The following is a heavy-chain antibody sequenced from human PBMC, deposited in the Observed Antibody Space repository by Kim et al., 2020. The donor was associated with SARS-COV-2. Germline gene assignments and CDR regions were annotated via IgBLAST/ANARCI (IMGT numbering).Heavy chain of an antibody. D-gene: IGHD1-7*01. CDR2: YI. Sequence: YIYYADSVKGRFTIARDNAKNSLYLQMNSLRAEDTAVYYCVRDRGNYATGWGQGTMVTVSS. V-gene: IGHV3-21*01. CDR3: VRDRGNYATG. J-gene: IGHJ3*01.